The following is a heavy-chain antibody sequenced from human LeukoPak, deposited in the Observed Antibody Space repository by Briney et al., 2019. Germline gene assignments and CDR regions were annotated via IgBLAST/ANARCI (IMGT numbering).Heavy chain of an antibody. CDR3: ARKGLLWFGELPFFDY. Sequence: SETLSLTCAVYGGSFSGYYWSWLRQPPGKGLEWLGEINHSGSTNYNPSLKSRVTISVDTSKNQFSLKLSSVTAADTAVYYCARKGLLWFGELPFFDYWGQGTLVTVSS. J-gene: IGHJ4*02. D-gene: IGHD3-10*01. CDR2: INHSGST. V-gene: IGHV4-34*01. CDR1: GGSFSGYY.